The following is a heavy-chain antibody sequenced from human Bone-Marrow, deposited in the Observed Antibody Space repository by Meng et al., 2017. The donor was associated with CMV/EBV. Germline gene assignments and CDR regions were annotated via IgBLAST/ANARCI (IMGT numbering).Heavy chain of an antibody. J-gene: IGHJ6*02. D-gene: IGHD3-3*01. V-gene: IGHV1-46*01. Sequence: ASVKVSCKASGYTFTSYYMHWVRQAPGQGLEWMGIINPSGGSTSYAQKFQGRVTMIRDTSTSTVYMPLSSLRSEDTAVYYCARESDFWSGSVVYYYGMDVWGQGTTVTVSS. CDR3: ARESDFWSGSVVYYYGMDV. CDR1: GYTFTSYY. CDR2: INPSGGST.